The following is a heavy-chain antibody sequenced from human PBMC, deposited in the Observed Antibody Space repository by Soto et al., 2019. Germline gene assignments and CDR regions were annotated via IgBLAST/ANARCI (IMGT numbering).Heavy chain of an antibody. D-gene: IGHD3-22*01. J-gene: IGHJ6*02. V-gene: IGHV4-59*01. CDR1: GGSIGSYY. CDR2: IYYSGST. CDR3: ARDSYYYDSSGYPYYYYGMDV. Sequence: SETLSLTCTVSGGSIGSYYWSWIRQPPGKGLEWIGYIYYSGSTNYNPSLKSRVTISVDTSKNQFSLKLSSVTAADTAVYYCARDSYYYDSSGYPYYYYGMDVWGQGTTVTVSS.